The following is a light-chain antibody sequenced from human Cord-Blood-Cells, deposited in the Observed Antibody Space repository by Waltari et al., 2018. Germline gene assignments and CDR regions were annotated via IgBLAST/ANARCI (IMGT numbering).Light chain of an antibody. CDR1: QDSSNY. CDR3: QQYDNLPLT. J-gene: IGKJ4*01. Sequence: DIQMTQSPSSLSASVGDRVTITCRASQDSSNYLNWYQQKPGKAPKLLIYDASNLETGVPSRFSGSGSGTDFTFTISSLQPEDIATYYCQQYDNLPLTFGGGTKVEIK. V-gene: IGKV1-33*01. CDR2: DAS.